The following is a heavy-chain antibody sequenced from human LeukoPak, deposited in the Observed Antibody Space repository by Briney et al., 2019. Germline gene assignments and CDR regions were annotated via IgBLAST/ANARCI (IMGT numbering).Heavy chain of an antibody. CDR1: GFTFSGYT. V-gene: IGHV3-21*01. CDR2: ISSSGLYI. D-gene: IGHD1-14*01. Sequence: PGGSLRLSCTVSGFTFSGYTMHWVRQAPGKGLEWVSSISSSGLYIYFADSLKGQFTISRDNAKNSLYLQVNSLRAEDTAVYYCAREFEPDYFDYWGQGTLVTVSS. J-gene: IGHJ4*02. CDR3: AREFEPDYFDY.